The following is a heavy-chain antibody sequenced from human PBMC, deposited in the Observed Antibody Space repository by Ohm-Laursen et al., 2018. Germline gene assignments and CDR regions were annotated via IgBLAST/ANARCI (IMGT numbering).Heavy chain of an antibody. V-gene: IGHV3-9*01. CDR1: GFTFGDYA. CDR3: ARDLFHDSSGY. CDR2: LMWNSDRK. J-gene: IGHJ4*02. Sequence: SLRLSCAASGFTFGDYAMHWVRQAPGKGLEWVSGLMWNSDRKQYADSVKGRFTISRDNAKNSLYLQMNSLRAEDTAVYYCARDLFHDSSGYWGQGTLVTVSS. D-gene: IGHD3-22*01.